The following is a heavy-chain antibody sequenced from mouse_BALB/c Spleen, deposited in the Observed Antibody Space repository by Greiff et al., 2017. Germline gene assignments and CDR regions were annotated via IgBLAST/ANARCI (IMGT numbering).Heavy chain of an antibody. CDR2: ISSGSSTI. CDR3: ARSATTPYDFDY. CDR1: GFTFSSFG. D-gene: IGHD1-1*01. V-gene: IGHV5-17*02. J-gene: IGHJ2*01. Sequence: EVKLMESGGGLVQPGGSRKLSCAASGFTFSSFGMHWVRQAPEKGLEWVAYISSGSSTIYYADTVKGRFTISRDNPKNTLFLQMTSLRSEDTAMYYYARSATTPYDFDYWGQGTTLTVSS.